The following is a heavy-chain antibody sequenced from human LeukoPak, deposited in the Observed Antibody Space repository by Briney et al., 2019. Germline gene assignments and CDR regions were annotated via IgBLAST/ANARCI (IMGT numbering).Heavy chain of an antibody. D-gene: IGHD5-18*01. CDR2: IDQGGSEK. V-gene: IGHV3-7*01. J-gene: IGHJ4*02. CDR1: GFTFSSYW. CDR3: ARVLDSYGLRAADY. Sequence: GGSLRLSCAASGFTFSSYWMTWVRQAPGKGLEWVANIDQGGSEKQYVDAVKGRFTISRDNSKNTLYLQMNSLRAEDTAVYHCARVLDSYGLRAADYWGQGTLVTVSS.